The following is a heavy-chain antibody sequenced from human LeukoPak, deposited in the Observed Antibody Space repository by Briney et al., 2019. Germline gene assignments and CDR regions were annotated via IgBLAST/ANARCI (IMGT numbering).Heavy chain of an antibody. D-gene: IGHD3-22*01. J-gene: IGHJ4*02. Sequence: PSETLSLTCTVSGGSISSSSYYWGWIRQPPGKGLEWIGSCYYSRNTYYNPSLKSRVTISVDTSKNQLSLTLTSVSAADTAVYYCARHPHYYYDNSARWGQGTLVTVSS. V-gene: IGHV4-39*01. CDR3: ARHPHYYYDNSAR. CDR1: GGSISSSSYY. CDR2: CYYSRNT.